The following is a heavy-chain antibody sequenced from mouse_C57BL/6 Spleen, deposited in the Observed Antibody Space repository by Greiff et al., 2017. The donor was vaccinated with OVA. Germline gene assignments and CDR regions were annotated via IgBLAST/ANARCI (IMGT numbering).Heavy chain of an antibody. D-gene: IGHD2-3*01. Sequence: QVQLQQSGPELVKPGASVKISCKASGYSFTSYYIHWVKQRPGQGLEWIGWIYPGSGNTKYNEKFKGKATLTADTSSSTAYMQLSSLTSEDSAVSYCVYDGYYDAMDYWGQGTSVTVSS. J-gene: IGHJ4*01. CDR3: VYDGYYDAMDY. CDR2: IYPGSGNT. CDR1: GYSFTSYY. V-gene: IGHV1-66*01.